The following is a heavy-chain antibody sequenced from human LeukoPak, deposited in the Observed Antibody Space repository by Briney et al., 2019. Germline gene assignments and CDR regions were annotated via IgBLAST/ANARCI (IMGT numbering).Heavy chain of an antibody. CDR3: AKRLGSGWSFDY. V-gene: IGHV3-23*01. Sequence: GGSLRLSCAASGFTFSSYWMSWVRQAPGKGLEWVSAISGSGGSTYYADSVKGRFTISRDNSKNTLYLQMNSLRAEDTAVYYCAKRLGSGWSFDYWGQGTMVTVSS. J-gene: IGHJ4*03. CDR2: ISGSGGST. D-gene: IGHD6-19*01. CDR1: GFTFSSYW.